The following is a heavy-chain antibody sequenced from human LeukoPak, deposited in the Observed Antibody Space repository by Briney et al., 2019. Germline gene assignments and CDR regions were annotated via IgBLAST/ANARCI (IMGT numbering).Heavy chain of an antibody. CDR2: INSDGSST. J-gene: IGHJ3*02. Sequence: GGSLRLSCAASGFTFSSYWMHWVRQAPGKGLVWVSRINSDGSSTSYADSVKGRFTISRDNAKNSLYLQMNSLRAEDTAVYYCARVPRIAVADPTYDAFDIWGQGTMVTVSS. V-gene: IGHV3-74*01. D-gene: IGHD6-19*01. CDR1: GFTFSSYW. CDR3: ARVPRIAVADPTYDAFDI.